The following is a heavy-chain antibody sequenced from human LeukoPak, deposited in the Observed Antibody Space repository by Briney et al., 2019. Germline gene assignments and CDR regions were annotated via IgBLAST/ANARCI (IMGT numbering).Heavy chain of an antibody. J-gene: IGHJ4*02. CDR3: ARSPIVVVAATPPYYFDY. V-gene: IGHV1-2*02. Sequence: GGSLRLSCAASGFTFSSYGMHWVRQAPGQGLEWMGWINPNSGGTNYAQKFQGRVTMTRDTSISTAYMELSRLRSDDTAVYYCARSPIVVVAATPPYYFDYWGQGTLVTVSS. D-gene: IGHD2-15*01. CDR1: GFTFSSYG. CDR2: INPNSGGT.